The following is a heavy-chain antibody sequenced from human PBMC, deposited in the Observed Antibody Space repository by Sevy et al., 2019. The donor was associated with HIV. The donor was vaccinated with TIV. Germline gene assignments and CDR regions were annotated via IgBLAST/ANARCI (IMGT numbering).Heavy chain of an antibody. Sequence: GGSLRLSCAASGLTFSSYAMSWVRQAPGKGLEWVSAISGSGGSTYYADSVKGRFTISRDNSKNTLYLQMNSLRAEDTAVYYCAKGEKVDTAMVYFDYWGQGTLVTVSS. D-gene: IGHD5-18*01. V-gene: IGHV3-23*01. CDR3: AKGEKVDTAMVYFDY. J-gene: IGHJ4*02. CDR1: GLTFSSYA. CDR2: ISGSGGST.